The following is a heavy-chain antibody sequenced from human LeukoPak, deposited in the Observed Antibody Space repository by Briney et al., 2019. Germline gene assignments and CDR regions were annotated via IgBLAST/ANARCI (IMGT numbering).Heavy chain of an antibody. J-gene: IGHJ4*02. D-gene: IGHD6-19*01. CDR3: ALTAVAGVDY. Sequence: PSETLSLTCAVHGGSFSGYYWSWIRQPPGKGLEWIGEINHSGSTNYNPSLKSRVTISVDTSKNQFSLKLSSVTAADTAVYYCALTAVAGVDYWGQGTLVTVSS. V-gene: IGHV4-34*01. CDR1: GGSFSGYY. CDR2: INHSGST.